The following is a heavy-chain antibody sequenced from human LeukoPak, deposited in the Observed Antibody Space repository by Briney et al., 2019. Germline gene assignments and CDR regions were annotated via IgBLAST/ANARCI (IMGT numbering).Heavy chain of an antibody. D-gene: IGHD1-1*01. Sequence: GGSLRLSCTASGFPFTTYTMNWVRQAPGKGLEWVSSISSSSSYIYYADSVKGRFTISRDNAKNSLYLQMNSLRAEDTAVYYCARSERGPADYWGQGTLVTVSS. J-gene: IGHJ4*02. CDR3: ARSERGPADY. CDR2: ISSSSSYI. V-gene: IGHV3-21*01. CDR1: GFPFTTYT.